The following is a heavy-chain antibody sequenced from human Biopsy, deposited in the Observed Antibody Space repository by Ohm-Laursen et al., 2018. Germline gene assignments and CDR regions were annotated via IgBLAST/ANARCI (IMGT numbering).Heavy chain of an antibody. CDR3: GRDRGYYSDRAVPVYFDL. CDR1: PLTVCSNY. J-gene: IGHJ2*01. D-gene: IGHD3-22*01. CDR2: DYYTGST. V-gene: IGHV4-59*02. Sequence: LSCASNVFPLTVCSNYWERLGRPPGRARRWMGYDYYTGSTDYNPSLQSRVTISVDTSKNHFSLRLRSVTPAATAIYYCGRDRGYYSDRAVPVYFDLWARGPLVTVSP.